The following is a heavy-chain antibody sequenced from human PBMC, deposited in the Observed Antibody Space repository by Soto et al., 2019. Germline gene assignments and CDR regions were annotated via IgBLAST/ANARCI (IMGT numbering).Heavy chain of an antibody. J-gene: IGHJ4*02. Sequence: SETLSLTCTVSGGSISSGDYYWSWIRQPPGKGLEWIGYIYYSGSTYYNPSLKSRVTISVDTSKNQFSLKLSSVTAADTAVYYCARVGGPAHGPWGQGTLVTAPQ. V-gene: IGHV4-30-4*01. CDR2: IYYSGST. CDR3: ARVGGPAHGP. CDR1: GGSISSGDYY.